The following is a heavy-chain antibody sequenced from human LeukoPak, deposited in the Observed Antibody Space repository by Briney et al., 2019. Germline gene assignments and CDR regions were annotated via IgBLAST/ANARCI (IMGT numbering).Heavy chain of an antibody. CDR3: AKETPNTGWFDP. CDR1: GHTFTTYY. V-gene: IGHV1-46*01. Sequence: ASVKVSCKASGHTFTTYYVHLVRQAPGQGLEWMGVINPSGDGTNYPQRFQDRVTLTKDTSTNTVYMELSGLRSEDTAIYYCAKETPNTGWFDPWGQGTLVTVSS. CDR2: INPSGDGT. D-gene: IGHD1-14*01. J-gene: IGHJ5*02.